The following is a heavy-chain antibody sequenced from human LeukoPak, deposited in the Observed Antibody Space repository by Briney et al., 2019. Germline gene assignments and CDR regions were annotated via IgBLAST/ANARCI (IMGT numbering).Heavy chain of an antibody. CDR1: GFSLSTSGVG. CDR3: ARTPFLEWLSSYYFDY. Sequence: RESGPALVKPTQTLTLTCTFSGFSLSTSGVGVGWIRQPPGKALEWLALIYWDDDKRYSPSLKSRLTITKDTSKNQVVLTMTNMDPVDTATYYCARTPFLEWLSSYYFDYWGQGTLVTVSS. D-gene: IGHD3-3*01. CDR2: IYWDDDK. J-gene: IGHJ4*02. V-gene: IGHV2-5*02.